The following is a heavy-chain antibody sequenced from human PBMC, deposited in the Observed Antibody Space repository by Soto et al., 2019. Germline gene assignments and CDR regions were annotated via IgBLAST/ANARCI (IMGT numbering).Heavy chain of an antibody. V-gene: IGHV1-69*02. CDR1: GGTFSSYT. CDR3: ARVANMITFGGVIEEDYYYYYGMDV. D-gene: IGHD3-16*02. CDR2: IIPILGIA. Sequence: SVKVSCKASGGTFSSYTISWVRQAPGQGLEWMGRIIPILGIANYAQKFQGRVTITADKSTSTAYMELSSLRSKDTAVYYCARVANMITFGGVIEEDYYYYYGMDVWG. J-gene: IGHJ6*02.